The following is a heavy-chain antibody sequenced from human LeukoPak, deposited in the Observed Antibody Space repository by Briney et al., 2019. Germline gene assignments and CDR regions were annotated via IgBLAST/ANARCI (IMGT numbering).Heavy chain of an antibody. J-gene: IGHJ4*02. V-gene: IGHV1-2*06. CDR1: GYTFTAQY. CDR3: ASYPRSIPTPPFDY. Sequence: ASVKVSCKASGYTFTAQYMHWVRQAPGQGLEWMGRINPNNGDTKYAQSFPGRVTMTRDTSTTTAYMELSSLRSDDTAVYFCASYPRSIPTPPFDYWGQGTLVTVSS. CDR2: INPNNGDT. D-gene: IGHD2-21*01.